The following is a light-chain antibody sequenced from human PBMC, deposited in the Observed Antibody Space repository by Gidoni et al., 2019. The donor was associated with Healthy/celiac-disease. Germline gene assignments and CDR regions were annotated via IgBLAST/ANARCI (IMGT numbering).Light chain of an antibody. CDR1: QSISSY. Sequence: DTQMTQSPSSLSASVGDRVTITCRASQSISSYLNWYQQKPGKAPKLLIYAASSLQSGVPSRCSGSGTGTDFTLTISSLQPEDFATYYCQQSYSTPPTFGQGTKVEIK. J-gene: IGKJ1*01. V-gene: IGKV1-39*01. CDR2: AAS. CDR3: QQSYSTPPT.